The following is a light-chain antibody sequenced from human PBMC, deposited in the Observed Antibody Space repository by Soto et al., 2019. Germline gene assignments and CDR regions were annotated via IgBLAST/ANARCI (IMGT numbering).Light chain of an antibody. J-gene: IGLJ1*01. Sequence: QSVLTPPRSACGYPGQRVILSSSGSSFNIGSNAVNWYQELPGTAPRLLIYRDDKRPSGVTGRFSGSRSGNTASLAISGLQSEDEAHDYCAAWDGCMNGEVLGTGIKVTVL. CDR1: SFNIGSNA. CDR3: AAWDGCMNGEV. CDR2: RDD. V-gene: IGLV1-44*01.